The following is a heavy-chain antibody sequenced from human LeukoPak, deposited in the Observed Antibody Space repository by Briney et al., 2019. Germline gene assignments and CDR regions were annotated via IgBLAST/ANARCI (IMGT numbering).Heavy chain of an antibody. Sequence: GGSPRLSCAASGFTFSSYAMSWVRQAPGKGLEWVSAISGSGGSTYYADSVKGRFTISRDNSKNTLYLQMNSLRAEDTAVYYCAKDHDVGYSSEPTHPNSDPWGQGTLVTVSS. CDR1: GFTFSSYA. CDR3: AKDHDVGYSSEPTHPNSDP. D-gene: IGHD6-19*01. V-gene: IGHV3-23*01. J-gene: IGHJ5*02. CDR2: ISGSGGST.